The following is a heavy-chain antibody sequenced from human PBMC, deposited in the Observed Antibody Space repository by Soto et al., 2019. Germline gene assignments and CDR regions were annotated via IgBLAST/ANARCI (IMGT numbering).Heavy chain of an antibody. CDR2: IYPGDTDT. D-gene: IGHD1-20*01. CDR1: GYSFTSYW. Sequence: GESLKISCKGSGYSFTSYWIGWERQMPGKGLEWMGIIYPGDTDTRYSPSFQGQVNISADKYISTAYLQWSSLKASDTAMYYCARRGITVHDAFDIWGQGTMVPVSS. CDR3: ARRGITVHDAFDI. V-gene: IGHV5-51*01. J-gene: IGHJ3*02.